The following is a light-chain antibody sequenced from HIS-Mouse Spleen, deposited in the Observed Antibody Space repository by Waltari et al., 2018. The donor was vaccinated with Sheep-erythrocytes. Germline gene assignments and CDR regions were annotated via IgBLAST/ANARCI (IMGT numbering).Light chain of an antibody. CDR2: EDS. Sequence: SYELTQPPSVSVSPGQTARITCSGDALPKNYAYWYQQHSGQAPVLVIYEDSKRPSGVPERFSGSSSGTMATLTISGAQVEDEADYYCYSTDSSGNRDVFGTGTKVTVL. V-gene: IGLV3-10*01. J-gene: IGLJ1*01. CDR3: YSTDSSGNRDV. CDR1: ALPKNY.